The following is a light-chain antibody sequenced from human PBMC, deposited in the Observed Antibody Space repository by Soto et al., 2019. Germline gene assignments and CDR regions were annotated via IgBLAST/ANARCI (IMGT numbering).Light chain of an antibody. CDR2: EDS. J-gene: IGLJ2*01. V-gene: IGLV3-1*01. CDR3: QAWDSLVV. Sequence: SYELTQSPAVSVSPGQTASITCSGDKLGDKYVCWYQQKPGQSPVLVIYEDSKRPSGIPERFSGSNSGNTATLTISGTQAMDEADYYCQAWDSLVVFGGGTKLTVL. CDR1: KLGDKY.